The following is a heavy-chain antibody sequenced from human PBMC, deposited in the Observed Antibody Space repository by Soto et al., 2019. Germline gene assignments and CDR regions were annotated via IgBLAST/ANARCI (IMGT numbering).Heavy chain of an antibody. CDR2: TYITGDT. CDR1: GDSITSYY. V-gene: IGHV4-4*07. Sequence: QVQLQESGPGLVKPSETLSLTCRVSGDSITSYYWDWIRQSAGRGLEWIGPTYITGDTNYNLPLKSRVTMSLDTSKNQLSLQLGSVTAADTAVYYCAREYTETVDGPTPFYFDYWGQGTPVTVSS. J-gene: IGHJ4*02. CDR3: AREYTETVDGPTPFYFDY. D-gene: IGHD6-19*01.